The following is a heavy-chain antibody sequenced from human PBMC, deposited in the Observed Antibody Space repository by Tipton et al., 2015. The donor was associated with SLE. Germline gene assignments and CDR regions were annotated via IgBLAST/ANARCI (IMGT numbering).Heavy chain of an antibody. J-gene: IGHJ6*03. V-gene: IGHV3-23*01. CDR2: ISGSGGST. CDR1: GFTFSSYA. CDR3: ARGGLGVSYYYYMDV. Sequence: SLRLSCAASGFTFSSYAMSWVRQAPGKGLEWVSAISGSGGSTYYADSVKGRFTISRDNSKNTLYLQMNSLRAEDTAVYYCARGGLGVSYYYYMDVWGKGTTVTVSS. D-gene: IGHD1-26*01.